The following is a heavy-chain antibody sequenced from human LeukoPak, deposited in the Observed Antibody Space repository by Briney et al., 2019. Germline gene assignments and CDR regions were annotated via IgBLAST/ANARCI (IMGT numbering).Heavy chain of an antibody. CDR1: GFIVSSSF. CDR3: ATGPMLKNL. V-gene: IGHV3-66*01. Sequence: GGSLRLSCAASGFIVSSSFMNWVRQAPGKGLEWVSVLYAGGATYYADSVTGRFTISRDNSKNTLYLQMNSLRAEDTAVYYCATGPMLKNLWGRGTLVTVSS. D-gene: IGHD3-16*01. CDR2: LYAGGAT. J-gene: IGHJ2*01.